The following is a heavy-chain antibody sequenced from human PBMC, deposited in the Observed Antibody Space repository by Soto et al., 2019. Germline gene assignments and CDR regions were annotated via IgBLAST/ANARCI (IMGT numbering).Heavy chain of an antibody. V-gene: IGHV4-59*01. D-gene: IGHD3-3*01. CDR2: IYYSGST. CDR1: GGSISSYY. CDR3: AGIHTIFGVALDY. J-gene: IGHJ4*02. Sequence: SETLSLTCTVSGGSISSYYWSWIRQPPGKGLEWIGYIYYSGSTNYNPSLKSRVTISVDTSKNQFSLKLSSVTAADPAVYYCAGIHTIFGVALDYWGQGTLVTVSS.